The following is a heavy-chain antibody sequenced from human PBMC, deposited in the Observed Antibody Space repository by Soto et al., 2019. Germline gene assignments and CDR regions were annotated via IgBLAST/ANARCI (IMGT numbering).Heavy chain of an antibody. CDR3: ARDRAGTVGVGYYYYGMDV. D-gene: IGHD1-1*01. J-gene: IGHJ6*02. Sequence: QVQLVESGGGVVQPGRSLRLSCAASGFTFSSYAMHWVRQAPGKGLEWVAVISYDGSNKYYADSVKGRFTISRDNSKNALYLQMNSLRAEDTAVYYCARDRAGTVGVGYYYYGMDVWGHGTTVTVSS. V-gene: IGHV3-30-3*01. CDR1: GFTFSSYA. CDR2: ISYDGSNK.